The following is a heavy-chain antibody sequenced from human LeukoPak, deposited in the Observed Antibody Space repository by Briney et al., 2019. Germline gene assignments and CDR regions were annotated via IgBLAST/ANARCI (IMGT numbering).Heavy chain of an antibody. Sequence: GGSLRLSCAASGLTFSSYAMSWVRQAPGKGLEWVSAISGSGGSTYYADSVKGRFTISRDNSKNTLYLQMNSLRAEDTAVYYCARDLYCSSTSCYGWFDPWGQGTLVTVSS. CDR2: ISGSGGST. CDR1: GLTFSSYA. CDR3: ARDLYCSSTSCYGWFDP. D-gene: IGHD2-2*01. J-gene: IGHJ5*02. V-gene: IGHV3-23*01.